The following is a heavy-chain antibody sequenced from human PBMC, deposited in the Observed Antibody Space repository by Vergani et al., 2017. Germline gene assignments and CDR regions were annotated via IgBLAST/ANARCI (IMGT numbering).Heavy chain of an antibody. J-gene: IGHJ4*02. CDR1: GYTFTTYA. D-gene: IGHD3-3*01. V-gene: IGHV1-3*01. Sequence: QVQLVQSGAEVKKPGASVKVSCKASGYTFTTYAMHWVRQAPGKRREWMGWINAGNGNTKYSQKFQGRVTITRDTSARTAYMELSSLRSEDTAVYYCARGGGYDFWSGQHYFDYWGQGTLVTVSS. CDR2: INAGNGNT. CDR3: ARGGGYDFWSGQHYFDY.